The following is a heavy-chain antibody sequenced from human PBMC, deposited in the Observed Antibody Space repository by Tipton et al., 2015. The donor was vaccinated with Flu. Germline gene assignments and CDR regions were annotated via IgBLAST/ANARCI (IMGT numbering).Heavy chain of an antibody. J-gene: IGHJ4*02. D-gene: IGHD3-10*01. CDR2: IFYTGST. V-gene: IGHV4-39*07. Sequence: TLSLTCTVSGGSISRNTVYWGWIRQPPGKGLEWIGHIFYTGSTFDNPTLKSRLTISVDTSTNQFSLMLESVTAADTAVYYCARLYGSSFDYWGQGTLVTVSS. CDR3: ARLYGSSFDY. CDR1: GGSISRNTVY.